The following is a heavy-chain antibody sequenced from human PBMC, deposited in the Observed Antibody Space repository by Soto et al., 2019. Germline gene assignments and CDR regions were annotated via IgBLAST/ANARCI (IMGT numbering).Heavy chain of an antibody. CDR3: ATAVSKFDTSGSLPYGVDV. CDR1: GHTFTSSA. CDR2: IVVGNGNT. D-gene: IGHD5-12*01. V-gene: IGHV1-58*02. J-gene: IGHJ6*02. Sequence: QVQLVQSGPEVKKPGTSVKVSCKASGHTFTSSAIQWVRQARGQRLEWIGWIVVGNGNTNYAQKFQKRVTITRDMSTSTAYMELSSLRSEDTAVYYCATAVSKFDTSGSLPYGVDVWGRGTTVTVSS.